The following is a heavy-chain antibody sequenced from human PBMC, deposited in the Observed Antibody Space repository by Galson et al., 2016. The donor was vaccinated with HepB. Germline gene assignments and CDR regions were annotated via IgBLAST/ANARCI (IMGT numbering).Heavy chain of an antibody. J-gene: IGHJ4*02. CDR3: GKSFFSGGSIVRFWDY. D-gene: IGHD3-16*02. Sequence: SLRLSCAASGFSFSSFAMSWVRQAPGQGLEWVSAISGNGVTTYYADSVRGRFTISRDNSRDTVYLQMNGLSADDTAVYYCGKSFFSGGSIVRFWDYWGQGALVTVSS. CDR1: GFSFSSFA. V-gene: IGHV3-23*01. CDR2: ISGNGVTT.